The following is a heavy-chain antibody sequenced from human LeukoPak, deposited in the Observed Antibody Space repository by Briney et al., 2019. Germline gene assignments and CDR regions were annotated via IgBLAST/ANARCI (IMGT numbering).Heavy chain of an antibody. V-gene: IGHV3-23*01. Sequence: GGSLRLSCAASGFSFSSYAMSWVRQAPGKGLEWVSAISGSGGSTYYADSVKGRFTISRDNSKNTLYLQMNSLRAEDTAVYYCAKDLVGATWESFDYWGQGTLVTVSS. CDR3: AKDLVGATWESFDY. CDR2: ISGSGGST. J-gene: IGHJ4*02. D-gene: IGHD1-26*01. CDR1: GFSFSSYA.